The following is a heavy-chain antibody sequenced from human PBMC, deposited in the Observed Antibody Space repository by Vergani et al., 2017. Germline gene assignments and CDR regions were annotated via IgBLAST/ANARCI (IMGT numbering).Heavy chain of an antibody. CDR1: GYRFSSSW. CDR2: IFPDDSDT. Sequence: EVQLVQSGAEVKKPGESLKISCKGFGYRFSSSWIGWVRPRAGKGLEWMGIIFPDDSDTRYSPSFQGQVTISAEKSISTVYLQWNSLKASDTAMYYCASRRTLQREFDIWGQGTLVTVSS. D-gene: IGHD5-24*01. CDR3: ASRRTLQREFDI. V-gene: IGHV5-51*01. J-gene: IGHJ4*02.